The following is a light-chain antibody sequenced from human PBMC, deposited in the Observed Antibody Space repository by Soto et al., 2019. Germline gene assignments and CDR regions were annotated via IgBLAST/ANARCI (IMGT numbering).Light chain of an antibody. V-gene: IGKV3-15*01. CDR3: QQYYNWPPRT. Sequence: EIVMTQSPPTLSVSPGERVTLSCRVSQSVGGNVAWYQQRPGQAPSLLISGASTRASGVPARISGSGYGTEFTLTISSLLAEDIGVYYCQQYYNWPPRTFGGGTKVEIK. CDR1: QSVGGN. CDR2: GAS. J-gene: IGKJ4*01.